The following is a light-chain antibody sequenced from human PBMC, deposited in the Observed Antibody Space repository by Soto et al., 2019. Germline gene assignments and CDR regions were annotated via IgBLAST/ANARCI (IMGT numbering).Light chain of an antibody. CDR1: SSDVGAYNY. Sequence: QSALTQPPSASGSPGQSVTISCTGTSSDVGAYNYVSWYQQHPGKATKLMIYEVTKRPSGVPDRFSGSKSGNTASLTVSGLQAEDEADYYCSSYACSNTFVFGTGTKVTVL. V-gene: IGLV2-8*01. CDR2: EVT. J-gene: IGLJ1*01. CDR3: SSYACSNTFV.